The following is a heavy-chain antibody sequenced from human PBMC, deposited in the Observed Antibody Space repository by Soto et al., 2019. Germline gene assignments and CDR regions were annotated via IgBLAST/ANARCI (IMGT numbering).Heavy chain of an antibody. V-gene: IGHV3-74*03. D-gene: IGHD2-15*01. CDR1: GFTFNNYW. J-gene: IGHJ3*02. CDR2: INPDGSTT. CDR3: ACRYCGGGSCSFQAFDM. Sequence: GSLRLSCAASGFTFNNYWMHWVRQTPGKGLVWVSHINPDGSTTTYADSVKGRFTISRDNAKNTLFLQMNSVRAEDTAVYYCACRYCGGGSCSFQAFDMWGQGAMVTVSS.